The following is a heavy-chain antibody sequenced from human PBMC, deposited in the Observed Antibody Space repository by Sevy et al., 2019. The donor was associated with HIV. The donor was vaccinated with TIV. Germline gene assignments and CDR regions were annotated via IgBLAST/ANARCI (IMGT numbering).Heavy chain of an antibody. CDR2: LSFGCGKI. J-gene: IGHJ4*02. CDR1: GFAFYEYS. Sequence: LSLTCAASGFAFYEYSMSWIRQAPGKGLEWVATLSFGCGKINYADSVKGRFTISRDNSKNSFYLQMDNLRVEDKALYYCAREGCSRPHDYWGQGTRVTVSS. D-gene: IGHD2-8*01. CDR3: AREGCSRPHDY. V-gene: IGHV3-23*01.